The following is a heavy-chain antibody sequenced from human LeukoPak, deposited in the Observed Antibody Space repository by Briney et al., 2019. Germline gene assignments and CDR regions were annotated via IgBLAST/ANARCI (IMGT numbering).Heavy chain of an antibody. Sequence: SETLSLTCTVSGGSISSGDYYWIWIRQPPGKGLEGIGYIYYSGSTYYNPSLKSRVTISVDTSKNQFSLKLSSVTDADTAVYYCARVRGMITFGGVIVNVWFDPWGQGTLVTVSS. CDR3: ARVRGMITFGGVIVNVWFDP. CDR2: IYYSGST. V-gene: IGHV4-30-4*01. D-gene: IGHD3-16*02. CDR1: GGSISSGDYY. J-gene: IGHJ5*02.